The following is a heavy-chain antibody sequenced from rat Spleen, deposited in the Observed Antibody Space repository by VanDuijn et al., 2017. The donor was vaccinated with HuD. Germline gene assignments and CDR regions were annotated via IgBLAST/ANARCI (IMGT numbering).Heavy chain of an antibody. V-gene: IGHV5-19*01. D-gene: IGHD5-1*01. J-gene: IGHJ3*01. CDR2: IGFNGGGT. CDR3: ASELGHNWFAY. Sequence: EVQLVESGGGLVQPGGSMKLSCAASGIIFSNYGMAWVRQAPKKGLEWVAYIGFNGGGTYYRDSVKGRFTISRDNAESTLYLQMTNLRSEDTAMYYCASELGHNWFAYWGQGTLVTVS. CDR1: GIIFSNYG.